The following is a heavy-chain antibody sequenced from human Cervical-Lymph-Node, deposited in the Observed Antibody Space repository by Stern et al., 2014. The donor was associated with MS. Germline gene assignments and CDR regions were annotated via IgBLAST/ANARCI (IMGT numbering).Heavy chain of an antibody. J-gene: IGHJ4*02. D-gene: IGHD6-19*01. CDR3: ATEKIAVGTPYFDN. CDR2: ITASSNYI. V-gene: IGHV3-21*01. CDR1: GITLDGYT. Sequence: VQLVESGGGLVRPRGSLRLSCAASGITLDGYTMNWVRQAPGRGLEWISSITASSNYIYYADSVRGRFTISRDNAKNSLNLQMNNLRAEDTAVYYCATEKIAVGTPYFDNWGQGTQVTVSS.